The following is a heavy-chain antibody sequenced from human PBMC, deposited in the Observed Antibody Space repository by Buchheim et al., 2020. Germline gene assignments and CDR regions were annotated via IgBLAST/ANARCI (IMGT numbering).Heavy chain of an antibody. V-gene: IGHV4-39*01. CDR2: IYYSGST. D-gene: IGHD2-15*01. CDR1: GGSISSSSYY. Sequence: QLQLQESGPGLVKPSETLSLTCTVSGGSISSSSYYWGWIRQPPGKGLEWIGSIYYSGSTYYNPSLKSRVTISVDTSKNQFFLKLSSVTAADTAVYYCATRSDYCSGGSCYSGYNWFDPWGQGTL. CDR3: ATRSDYCSGGSCYSGYNWFDP. J-gene: IGHJ5*02.